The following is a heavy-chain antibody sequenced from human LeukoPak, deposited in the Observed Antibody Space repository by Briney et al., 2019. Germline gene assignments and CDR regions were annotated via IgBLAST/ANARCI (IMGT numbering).Heavy chain of an antibody. CDR1: GFTVITSD. CDR2: LYSDGNT. D-gene: IGHD1-14*01. CDR3: ARGVEPLAANTLAY. Sequence: GGSLRLSCAASGFTVITSDMTWVRQAPGKGLEWVSVLYSDGNTKYADSVQGRFTISRDNSKNTLYLEMNSLSPDDTAAYYCARGVEPLAANTLAYWGQGTLVTVPS. J-gene: IGHJ4*02. V-gene: IGHV3-53*01.